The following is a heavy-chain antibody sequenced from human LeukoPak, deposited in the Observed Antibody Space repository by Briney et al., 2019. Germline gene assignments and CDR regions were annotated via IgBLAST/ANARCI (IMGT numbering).Heavy chain of an antibody. J-gene: IGHJ4*02. CDR1: GFTFSDYH. Sequence: GGSLRLSCAASGFTFSDYHMSWIRQAPGKGLEWVSYISLSSTYTNYADSVKGRFTISRDNAKNLLYLQMNSLRVEDTAVYYCARDGWFGELDKEHFDYWGQGTLVTVSS. CDR2: ISLSSTYT. CDR3: ARDGWFGELDKEHFDY. D-gene: IGHD3-10*01. V-gene: IGHV3-11*06.